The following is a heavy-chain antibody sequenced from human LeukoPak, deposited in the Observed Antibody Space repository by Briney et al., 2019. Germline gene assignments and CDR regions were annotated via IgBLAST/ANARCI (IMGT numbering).Heavy chain of an antibody. CDR2: INDSGRA. Sequence: SETLSLTCAVYGGSFSNYYWSWIRQPPGKGLDWLAEINDSGRANYNPSLMSRVTVSVDTSKNQFSLRLTSVTATDTAVYYCARRWNYGRNYYIDVWGKGATVSVSS. D-gene: IGHD1-7*01. CDR3: ARRWNYGRNYYIDV. V-gene: IGHV4-34*01. J-gene: IGHJ6*03. CDR1: GGSFSNYY.